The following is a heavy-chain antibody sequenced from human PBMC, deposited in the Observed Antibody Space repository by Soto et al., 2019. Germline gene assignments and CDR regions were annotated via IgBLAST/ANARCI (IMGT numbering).Heavy chain of an antibody. J-gene: IGHJ4*02. CDR2: ISYDGSNK. CDR1: GFTFSNYG. V-gene: IGHV3-30*18. CDR3: AKDPGWNYVFDY. Sequence: GGSLRLSCAASGFTFSNYGMHWVRQAPGKGLEWVAVISYDGSNKHYADSVKGRFTISRDNSKNTLYLQMNSLRTEDAAVYYCAKDPGWNYVFDYWGQGTLVTVSS. D-gene: IGHD1-7*01.